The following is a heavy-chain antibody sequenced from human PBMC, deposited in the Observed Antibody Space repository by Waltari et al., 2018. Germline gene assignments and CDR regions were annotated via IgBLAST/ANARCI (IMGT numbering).Heavy chain of an antibody. V-gene: IGHV1-3*01. J-gene: IGHJ4*02. CDR1: GYTFPSYA. Sequence: QVQLVQSGAEVKKPGASVKVSCKASGYTFPSYALHWVRQAPGKRLEWMGWINAGNGNTKYSQKFQGRVTITRDTSASTAYMELSSLRSEDTAVYYCARPKYSGSYYGIDYWGQGTLVTVSS. CDR3: ARPKYSGSYYGIDY. CDR2: INAGNGNT. D-gene: IGHD1-26*01.